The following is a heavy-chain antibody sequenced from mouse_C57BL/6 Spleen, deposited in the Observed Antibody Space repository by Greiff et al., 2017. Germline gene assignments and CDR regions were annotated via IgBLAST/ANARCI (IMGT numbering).Heavy chain of an antibody. CDR3: ARDIQLYYAMDY. CDR1: GFTFSSYA. CDR2: ISDGGSYT. Sequence: EVKLVESGAGLVKPGGSLKLSCAASGFTFSSYAMPWVRQTPEKRLEWVATISDGGSYTYYPDNLKGRFTISRDNAKNNLYLQMSHLQSEDTAMYCSARDIQLYYAMDYWGQATSVTVSS. V-gene: IGHV5-4*01. J-gene: IGHJ4*01.